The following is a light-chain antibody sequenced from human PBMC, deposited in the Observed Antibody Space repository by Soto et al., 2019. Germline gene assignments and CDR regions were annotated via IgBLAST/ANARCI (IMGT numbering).Light chain of an antibody. Sequence: QSALTQPASVSGSPGQSITISCTGTSSDVGSYNLVSWYQQHPGKAPMLMIYEGTKRPSGVSNRFSGSKSGNTASLTIFGLQAEDEADYYCCSYAGSSTYVFGTGTKVTVL. CDR2: EGT. CDR1: SSDVGSYNL. CDR3: CSYAGSSTYV. J-gene: IGLJ1*01. V-gene: IGLV2-23*01.